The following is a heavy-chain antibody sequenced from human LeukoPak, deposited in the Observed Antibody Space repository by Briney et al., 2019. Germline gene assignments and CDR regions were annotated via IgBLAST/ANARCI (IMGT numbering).Heavy chain of an antibody. CDR1: GFTFTSSA. J-gene: IGHJ6*03. CDR3: AKDLAESRWFGEWVSPLYYYYMDV. CDR2: IVVGSGNT. Sequence: GASVKVSCKASGFTFTSSAMQWVRQARGQRLEWIGWIVVGSGNTNYAQKLQERVTITRDMSTSTAYMELSSLRSEDTAVYYCAKDLAESRWFGEWVSPLYYYYMDVWGKGTTVTVSS. D-gene: IGHD3-10*01. V-gene: IGHV1-58*02.